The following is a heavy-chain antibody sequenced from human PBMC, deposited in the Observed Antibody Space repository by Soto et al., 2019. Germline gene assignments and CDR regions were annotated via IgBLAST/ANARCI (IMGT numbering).Heavy chain of an antibody. CDR1: GFSFRDFW. CDR2: IKQDGSDV. V-gene: IGHV3-7*03. J-gene: IGHJ4*02. D-gene: IGHD3-3*02. Sequence: PGGSLRLSCVASGFSFRDFWMSWVRQAPGKGLVWVANIKQDGSDVDYADSVKGRFTVSRDNAKDTLYLQMDSLRAADTGVYYCISLAFSWGRGTLVTVSS. CDR3: ISLAFS.